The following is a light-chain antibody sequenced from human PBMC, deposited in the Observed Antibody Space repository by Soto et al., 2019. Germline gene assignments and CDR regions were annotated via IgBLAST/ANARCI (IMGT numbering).Light chain of an antibody. CDR2: GAS. V-gene: IGKV1-9*01. Sequence: DIQLTQSPSFVSASVGDRVTVTCRSSQDISSYLAWYQQKPGKAPKVLIYGASTLQSGVPPRLGGSGSGTAFTLTISSLQPEDFANYFCQQVHDYPITFGGGTKVEIK. CDR1: QDISSY. J-gene: IGKJ4*01. CDR3: QQVHDYPIT.